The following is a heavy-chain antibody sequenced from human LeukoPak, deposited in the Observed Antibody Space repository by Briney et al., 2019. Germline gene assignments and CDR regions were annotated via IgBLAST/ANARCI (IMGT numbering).Heavy chain of an antibody. D-gene: IGHD6-13*01. CDR2: IIPIFGTA. CDR1: GGTFSSYA. Sequence: SVKVSCKASGGTFSSYAISWVRQAPGQGLEWMGGIIPIFGTANYAQKFQGRVTITADESTSTAYMELSSLRSEDTAVYYCAREPYSSSWFDYWGRGTLVTVSS. J-gene: IGHJ4*02. V-gene: IGHV1-69*13. CDR3: AREPYSSSWFDY.